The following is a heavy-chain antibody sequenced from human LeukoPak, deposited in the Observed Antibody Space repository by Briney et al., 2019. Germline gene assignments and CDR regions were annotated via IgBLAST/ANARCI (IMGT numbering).Heavy chain of an antibody. V-gene: IGHV3-7*01. CDR2: INEDGSTK. Sequence: PGGSLRLSCVASGFTFSTSWMTWVRQAPGKGLEWVANINEDGSTKNYVDSMKGRFTVSRDNAQNSLFLQINSLRAEDTAVYYCARDFASNALDIWGQGTMVTVSS. CDR1: GFTFSTSW. J-gene: IGHJ3*02. D-gene: IGHD3-3*01. CDR3: ARDFASNALDI.